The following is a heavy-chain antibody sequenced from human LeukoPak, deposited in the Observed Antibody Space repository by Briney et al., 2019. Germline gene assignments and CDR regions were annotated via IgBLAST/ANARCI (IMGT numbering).Heavy chain of an antibody. CDR1: GFTFSSYE. D-gene: IGHD3-16*01. Sequence: GGSLRLSCAASGFTFSSYEMNWVRQAPGKGLEWVSYISSNGSTIYYADSVKGRFTISRDNAKNSLYLQMNSLRAEDTAVFYCARDHLGGYRWGQGTLVTVSS. CDR3: ARDHLGGYR. V-gene: IGHV3-48*03. CDR2: ISSNGSTI. J-gene: IGHJ4*02.